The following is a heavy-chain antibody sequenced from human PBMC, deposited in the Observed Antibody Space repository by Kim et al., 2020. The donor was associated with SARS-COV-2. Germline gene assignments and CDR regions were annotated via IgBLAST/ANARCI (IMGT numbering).Heavy chain of an antibody. J-gene: IGHJ4*02. CDR2: INHSGST. D-gene: IGHD5-12*01. Sequence: SETLSLTCAVYGGSFSGYYWSWIRQPPGKGLEWIGEINHSGSTNYNPSLKSRVTISVDTSKNQFSLKLSSVTAADTAVYYCARGFGRWLQNGDYWGQGTLVTVSS. V-gene: IGHV4-34*01. CDR3: ARGFGRWLQNGDY. CDR1: GGSFSGYY.